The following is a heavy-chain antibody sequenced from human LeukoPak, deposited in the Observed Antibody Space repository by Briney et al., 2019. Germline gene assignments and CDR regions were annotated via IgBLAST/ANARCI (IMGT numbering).Heavy chain of an antibody. D-gene: IGHD6-19*01. CDR3: ARSKGGAVAGRGLDY. J-gene: IGHJ4*02. CDR2: ISSSSSYT. CDR1: GFTFSDYY. Sequence: GGSLRLSCAASGFTFSDYYMSWIRQAPGKGLEWVSHISSSSSYTNYADSVKGRFTISRDNAKNSLYLQMNSLRAEDTAVYYCARSKGGAVAGRGLDYWGQGTLVTVSS. V-gene: IGHV3-11*03.